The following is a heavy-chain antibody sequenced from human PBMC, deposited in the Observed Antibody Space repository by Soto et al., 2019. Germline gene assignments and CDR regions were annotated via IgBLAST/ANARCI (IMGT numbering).Heavy chain of an antibody. D-gene: IGHD1-7*01. CDR2: IFSNDEI. Sequence: QVTLKESGPVLVKPTETLTLTCSVSGFSLSDNRMGVSWIRQPPGKALEWLAHIFSNDEISYSTSLKSRLTISEDTSKSQVVLTMTNMDPVDTATYFCAHAARYTRNYSGPFNWFDPWGQGILVTVSS. CDR1: GFSLSDNRMG. V-gene: IGHV2-26*01. J-gene: IGHJ5*02. CDR3: AHAARYTRNYSGPFNWFDP.